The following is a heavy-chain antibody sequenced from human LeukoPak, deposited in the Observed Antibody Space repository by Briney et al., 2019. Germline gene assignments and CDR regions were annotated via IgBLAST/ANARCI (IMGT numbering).Heavy chain of an antibody. D-gene: IGHD3-10*01. CDR3: AVWFGDY. V-gene: IGHV3-53*01. J-gene: IGHJ4*02. CDR1: GFTVSSNY. Sequence: GGSLRLSCAPSGFTVSSNYMSWVRQATGKGLEWVSVIYSGGSTYYADSVKGRFTISRDNSKNTLYLQMNSLRAEDTAVYYCAVWFGDYWGQGTLVTVSS. CDR2: IYSGGST.